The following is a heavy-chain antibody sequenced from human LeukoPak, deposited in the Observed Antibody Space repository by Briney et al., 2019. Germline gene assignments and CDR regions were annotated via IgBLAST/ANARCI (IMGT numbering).Heavy chain of an antibody. D-gene: IGHD3-10*01. Sequence: SVKLSCKASGGTFSSYAISWVRQAPAPGLEWMGGIIPIFGTANYAQKFQGRVTITTDESTSTAYMDLNSLRSEDTAVYYCARSRHFVLWFGDLGGYFYYWGQGALVTVSS. CDR3: ARSRHFVLWFGDLGGYFYY. CDR2: IIPIFGTA. CDR1: GGTFSSYA. J-gene: IGHJ4*02. V-gene: IGHV1-69*05.